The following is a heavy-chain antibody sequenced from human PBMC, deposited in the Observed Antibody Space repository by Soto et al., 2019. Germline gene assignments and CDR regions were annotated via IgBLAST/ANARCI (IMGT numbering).Heavy chain of an antibody. Sequence: GGSLILSCAASGFPFSSYSMNWVRPAPGKGLEWVSSISSSSSYIYYADSVKGRFTISRDNAKNSLYLQMNSLRAEDTAVYYCARLLWFGELLSPGMDVWGQGTTVTVSS. J-gene: IGHJ6*02. D-gene: IGHD3-10*01. CDR1: GFPFSSYS. CDR2: ISSSSSYI. CDR3: ARLLWFGELLSPGMDV. V-gene: IGHV3-21*01.